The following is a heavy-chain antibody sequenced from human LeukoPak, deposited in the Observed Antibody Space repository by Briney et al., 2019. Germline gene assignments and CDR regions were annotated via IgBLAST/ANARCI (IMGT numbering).Heavy chain of an antibody. CDR1: GGSVSSSSYY. D-gene: IGHD3-9*01. CDR3: ARDISGWFDP. V-gene: IGHV3-66*01. J-gene: IGHJ5*02. Sequence: ETLSLTCTVSGGSVSSSSYYWAWVRQAPGKGLEWVSVIYSGGSTYYADSVKGRFTISRDNSKNTLYLQMNSLRAEDTAVYYCARDISGWFDPWGQGTLVTVSS. CDR2: IYSGGST.